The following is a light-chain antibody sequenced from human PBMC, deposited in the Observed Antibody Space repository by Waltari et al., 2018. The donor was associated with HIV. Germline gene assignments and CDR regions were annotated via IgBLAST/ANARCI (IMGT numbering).Light chain of an antibody. Sequence: QSVLTQPPSASGTPGPRVTISCSGSSPNLGINSVNWYQQFPGTAPKLRIYTNNQRPSGVPKRFSASKSGTSASLAISRLQSEDEADYYCEAWDDSLNGVVFGGGTKLTVL. CDR3: EAWDDSLNGVV. CDR2: TNN. J-gene: IGLJ2*01. V-gene: IGLV1-44*01. CDR1: SPNLGINS.